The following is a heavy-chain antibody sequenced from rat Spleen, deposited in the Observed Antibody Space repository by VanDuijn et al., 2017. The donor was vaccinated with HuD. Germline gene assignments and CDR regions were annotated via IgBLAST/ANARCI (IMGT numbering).Heavy chain of an antibody. V-gene: IGHV5-29*01. J-gene: IGHJ2*01. D-gene: IGHD1-12*02. CDR1: GFTFSDYY. CDR2: ISSDGRRN. CDR3: TTSYEGSYYYDY. Sequence: EVQLVESGGGLVQPGRSLKLSCAASGFTFSDYYMAWVRQAPTKGLEWVATISSDGRRNYYRDSVKGRFTFSRDNAKSTLYLQMDSLRSADTATYYCTTSYEGSYYYDYWGQGVMVTVSS.